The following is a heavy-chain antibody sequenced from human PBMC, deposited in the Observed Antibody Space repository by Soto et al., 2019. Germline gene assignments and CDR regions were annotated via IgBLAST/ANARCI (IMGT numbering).Heavy chain of an antibody. CDR2: FYYDGRT. CDR1: GACFSDANYY. J-gene: IGHJ5*02. D-gene: IGHD3-22*01. V-gene: IGHV4-39*02. CDR3: ARVPGQVVVVPFRFDP. Sequence: SETLSLTCIVSGACFSDANYYWVWIRQPPGEGLEWIGSFYYDGRTYYNASLKSRVTISVDTSKNHFSLMLTSVTAADTAVYYCARVPGQVVVVPFRFDPWGQGTLVTGSS.